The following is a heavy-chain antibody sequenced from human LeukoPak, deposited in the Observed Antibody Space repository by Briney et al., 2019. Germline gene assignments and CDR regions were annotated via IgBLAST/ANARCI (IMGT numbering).Heavy chain of an antibody. D-gene: IGHD6-19*01. Sequence: PGGSLRLSCAASGFTFSSYAMSWVRQAPGKGLEWVSAISGSGGSTYYADSVKGRFTISRDNSKNTLYLQMNSLRAEDTAVYYCAKHTGYSSGWSTTARYYYYGMDVWGQGTTVTVSS. J-gene: IGHJ6*02. CDR3: AKHTGYSSGWSTTARYYYYGMDV. CDR1: GFTFSSYA. CDR2: ISGSGGST. V-gene: IGHV3-23*01.